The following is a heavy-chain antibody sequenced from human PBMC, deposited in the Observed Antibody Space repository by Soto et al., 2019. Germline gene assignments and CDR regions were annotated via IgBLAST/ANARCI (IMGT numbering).Heavy chain of an antibody. Sequence: QVQLVQSGAEVKKPGSSVKVSCKASGRTFSSYAISWVRQAPGQGLEWMGGIIPIFGTANYAQKFQGRVTITADESTSTAYMELSSLRTEDTAVYYCATAHYYESSGPDYYYGMDVWGQGTTVTGSS. D-gene: IGHD3-22*01. CDR1: GRTFSSYA. V-gene: IGHV1-69*01. J-gene: IGHJ6*02. CDR3: ATAHYYESSGPDYYYGMDV. CDR2: IIPIFGTA.